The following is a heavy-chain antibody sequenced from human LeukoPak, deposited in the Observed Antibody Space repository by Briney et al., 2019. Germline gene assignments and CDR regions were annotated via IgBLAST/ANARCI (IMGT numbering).Heavy chain of an antibody. V-gene: IGHV3-74*01. CDR2: IKTDGSVT. CDR1: GFTFSGNW. CDR3: ARDSAADGADYDH. J-gene: IGHJ5*02. D-gene: IGHD6-13*01. Sequence: GGSLRLSCAASGFTFSGNWVHWVRQAPGQGLEWVSHIKTDGSVTDYADSVKGRFTISRDNARNTLYLQMNSLRAEDSAVYYCARDSAADGADYDHWGQGTLVTVSS.